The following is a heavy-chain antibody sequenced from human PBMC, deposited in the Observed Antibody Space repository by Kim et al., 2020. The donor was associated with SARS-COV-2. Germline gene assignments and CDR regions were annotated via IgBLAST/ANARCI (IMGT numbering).Heavy chain of an antibody. J-gene: IGHJ6*03. D-gene: IGHD2-15*01. CDR3: ARAYSNYNYYYMDV. CDR2: IYYSGST. Sequence: SETLSLTCTVSGGSISSYYWSWIRQPPGKGLEWIGYIYYSGSTNYNPSLTSRITMSIDTSKNQFSLKLSSVTAADTAVYYCARAYSNYNYYYMDVWGKGTTVNVSS. V-gene: IGHV4-59*01. CDR1: GGSISSYY.